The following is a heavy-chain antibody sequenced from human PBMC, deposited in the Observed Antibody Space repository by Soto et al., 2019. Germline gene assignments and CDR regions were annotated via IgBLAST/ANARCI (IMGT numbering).Heavy chain of an antibody. CDR2: IYWDDDK. V-gene: IGHV2-5*02. J-gene: IGHJ4*02. Sequence: QITLKESGPALVKPTQTLTLTCTFSGVSLSTNGVGVAWLRQPPGKALECLGLIYWDDDKRYSPSLKTRLTITKDTSKTQVALTMTNVDLVDTATYYCARAVRGVFNSWGQGTLVTVSS. CDR3: ARAVRGVFNS. D-gene: IGHD3-10*01. CDR1: GVSLSTNGVG.